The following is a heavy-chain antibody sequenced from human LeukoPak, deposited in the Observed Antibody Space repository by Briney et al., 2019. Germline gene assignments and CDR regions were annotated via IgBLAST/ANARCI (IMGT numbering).Heavy chain of an antibody. CDR2: ISGSGGST. CDR1: GFTFSSYS. Sequence: GGSLRLSCAASGFTFSSYSMNWVRQAPGKGLEWVSAISGSGGSTYYADSVKGRFTISRDNSKNTLYLQMNSLRAEDTAVYYCAKGRGGAVAVYFDYWGQGTLVTVSS. J-gene: IGHJ4*02. CDR3: AKGRGGAVAVYFDY. D-gene: IGHD6-19*01. V-gene: IGHV3-23*01.